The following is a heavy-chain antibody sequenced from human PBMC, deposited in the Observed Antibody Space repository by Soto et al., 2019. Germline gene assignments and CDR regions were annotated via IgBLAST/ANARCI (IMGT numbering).Heavy chain of an antibody. V-gene: IGHV1-69*04. Sequence: QVHLVQSGAEMKKPGSSVKVSCKVSGGDLTNSGISWVRQAPGQGLEWMGGIFPLLGMVDYSQKFQGRVTITADDSTNTAYMDLGSLRSDDTSVYYSAKEDGAGFKSWGQGTLVIVSS. D-gene: IGHD1-26*01. CDR3: AKEDGAGFKS. CDR2: IFPLLGMV. CDR1: GGDLTNSG. J-gene: IGHJ4*02.